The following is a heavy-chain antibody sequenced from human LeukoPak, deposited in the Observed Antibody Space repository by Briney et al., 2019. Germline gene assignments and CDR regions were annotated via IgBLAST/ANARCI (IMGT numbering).Heavy chain of an antibody. J-gene: IGHJ6*02. CDR2: IYYSGST. V-gene: IGHV4-59*01. CDR1: GGSISSYY. Sequence: SETLSLTCTVSGGSISSYYWSWIRQPPGKGLEWIGYIYYSGSTNYNPSLKSRVTISVDTSNNQFSLKLSSVTAADTAVYYCARLAPASGSYYWGYYYYGMDVWGQGTTVTVSS. D-gene: IGHD1-26*01. CDR3: ARLAPASGSYYWGYYYYGMDV.